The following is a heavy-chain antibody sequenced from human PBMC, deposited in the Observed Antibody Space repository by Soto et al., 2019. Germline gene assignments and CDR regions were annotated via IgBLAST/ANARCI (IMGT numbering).Heavy chain of an antibody. D-gene: IGHD2-15*01. J-gene: IGHJ3*02. CDR3: ARGRYCSGGSCSAHDAFYI. CDR1: GFTFSSYS. V-gene: IGHV3-48*01. CDR2: ISSSSSTI. Sequence: EVQLVESGGGLVQPGGSLRLSCAASGFTFSSYSINWVRQAPGKGLEWVSYISSSSSTIYYAYSVKGRFTISRDNAKNSLYLQMNSLRAEDTAVYYCARGRYCSGGSCSAHDAFYIWGQGTMVTVSS.